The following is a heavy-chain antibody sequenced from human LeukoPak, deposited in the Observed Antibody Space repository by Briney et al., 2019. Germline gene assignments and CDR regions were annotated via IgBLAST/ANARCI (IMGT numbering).Heavy chain of an antibody. D-gene: IGHD1-26*01. CDR1: GGTFSSYA. CDR3: ASVGPPHDY. J-gene: IGHJ4*02. V-gene: IGHV1-8*02. CDR2: MNPNSGNT. Sequence: GSSVKVSCKASGGTFSSYAISWVRQATGQGLEWMGWMNPNSGNTGYAQKFQGRVTMTRNTSISTAYMELSSLRSEDTAVYYCASVGPPHDYWGQGTLVTVSS.